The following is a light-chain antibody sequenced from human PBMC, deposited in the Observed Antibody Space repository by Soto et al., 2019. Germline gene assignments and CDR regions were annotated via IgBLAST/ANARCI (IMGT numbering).Light chain of an antibody. CDR2: WAS. CDR1: QSVLYTSMNKNY. CDR3: QQYYSTPFT. J-gene: IGKJ3*01. V-gene: IGKV4-1*01. Sequence: DIVMTQTPDSLAVSLGERATINCKSSQSVLYTSMNKNYLAWYQQKPGQPPKLLIYWASTRESGVPDRFSGSGSGTEFTLTISSLQSEDFAVYYCQQYYSTPFTFGHGTKVDI.